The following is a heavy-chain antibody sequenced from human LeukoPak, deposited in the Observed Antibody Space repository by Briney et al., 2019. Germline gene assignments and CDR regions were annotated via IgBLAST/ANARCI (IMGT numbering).Heavy chain of an antibody. J-gene: IGHJ6*03. V-gene: IGHV4-39*07. Sequence: SETLSLTCTVSGGSISSSSHYWGWIRQPPGKGLEWIGSIYYSGSTYYNPSLKSRVTISVDTSKNQFSLKLSSVTAADTAVYNCASFYCSGGSCYQYFSYYYMDVWGKGTTVTISS. CDR1: GGSISSSSHY. D-gene: IGHD2-15*01. CDR2: IYYSGST. CDR3: ASFYCSGGSCYQYFSYYYMDV.